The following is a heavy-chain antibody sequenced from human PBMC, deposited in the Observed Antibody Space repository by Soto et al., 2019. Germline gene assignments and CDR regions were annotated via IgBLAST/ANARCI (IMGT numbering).Heavy chain of an antibody. CDR2: ISAYNGNT. Sequence: ASVKVSCKASGYTFTSYGVSWVRQAPGQGLEWMGWISAYNGNTNYAQKLQGRVTMTTDTSTSTAYMELRSLRSDDTAVYYCARDFADDYGDYDSSYFDYWGQGTLVTVSS. CDR1: GYTFTSYG. CDR3: ARDFADDYGDYDSSYFDY. V-gene: IGHV1-18*01. D-gene: IGHD4-17*01. J-gene: IGHJ4*02.